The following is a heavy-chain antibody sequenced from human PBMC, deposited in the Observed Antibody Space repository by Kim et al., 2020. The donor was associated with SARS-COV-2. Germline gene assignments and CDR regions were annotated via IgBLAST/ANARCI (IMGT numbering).Heavy chain of an antibody. CDR1: GFTFRSYS. D-gene: IGHD1-26*01. CDR2: ISSSGSYI. Sequence: GGSLRLSCAASGFTFRSYSMDWVRQAPGKGLEWVSSISSSGSYIYYADSVKGRFTISRDNAKNSVYLQMNSLRAEDTAVYYCARGVRATTGTFDYWGPGTLVTVSS. CDR3: ARGVRATTGTFDY. J-gene: IGHJ4*02. V-gene: IGHV3-21*01.